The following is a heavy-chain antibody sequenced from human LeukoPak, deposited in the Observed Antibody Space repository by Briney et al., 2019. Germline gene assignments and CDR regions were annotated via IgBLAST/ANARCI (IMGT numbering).Heavy chain of an antibody. Sequence: VASVKVSCKASGYTFTGYYMHWVRQAPGQGLEWMGWINPNSGGTNYAQKFQGRVTMTRDTSISTAYMELSRLRSDDTAVYYCAREIAEAGTRDFDYWGQGTLVTVSS. CDR3: AREIAEAGTRDFDY. CDR2: INPNSGGT. D-gene: IGHD6-19*01. CDR1: GYTFTGYY. V-gene: IGHV1-2*02. J-gene: IGHJ4*02.